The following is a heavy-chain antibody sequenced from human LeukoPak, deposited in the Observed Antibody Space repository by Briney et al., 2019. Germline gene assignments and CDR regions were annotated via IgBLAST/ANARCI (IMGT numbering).Heavy chain of an antibody. CDR1: GFTFSNSW. Sequence: PGGSLRLSCAASGFTFSNSWMHWVRQAPGKGLVWVSRINSDGSSTTYADSVKGRFTISRDNAKNTLYLQMNSLRAEDTAMYYCARVFSGWYFYFDSWGQGTLVTVSS. J-gene: IGHJ4*02. D-gene: IGHD6-19*01. V-gene: IGHV3-74*01. CDR2: INSDGSST. CDR3: ARVFSGWYFYFDS.